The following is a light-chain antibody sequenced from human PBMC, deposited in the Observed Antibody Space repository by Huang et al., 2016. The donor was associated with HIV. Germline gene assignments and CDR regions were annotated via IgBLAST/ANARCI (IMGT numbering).Light chain of an antibody. J-gene: IGKJ5*01. CDR1: QDVTNY. V-gene: IGKV3-11*01. CDR2: DSS. CDR3: QQRGSWPPT. Sequence: EVLLTQAPATLSLFPGERASFSCWASQDVTNYLAWYQQKPGQPPRLLIYDSSNRATGVPPRFSGSGSVTDFTLTISSLEPGDSAVYYCQQRGSWPPTFGQGTRLEIK.